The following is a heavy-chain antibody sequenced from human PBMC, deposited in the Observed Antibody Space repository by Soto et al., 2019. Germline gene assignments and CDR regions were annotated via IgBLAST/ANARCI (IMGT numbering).Heavy chain of an antibody. D-gene: IGHD3-3*01. V-gene: IGHV3-23*01. Sequence: PGGSLRLSCAASGFTFSSYAMSWVRQAPGKGLEWVSAISGSGGSTYYADSVKGRFTISRDNSKNTLYLQMNSLRAEDTAVYYCACSLNYEFWSGNLFDYLRQATLFTVP. CDR2: ISGSGGST. CDR3: ACSLNYEFWSGNLFDY. CDR1: GFTFSSYA. J-gene: IGHJ4*02.